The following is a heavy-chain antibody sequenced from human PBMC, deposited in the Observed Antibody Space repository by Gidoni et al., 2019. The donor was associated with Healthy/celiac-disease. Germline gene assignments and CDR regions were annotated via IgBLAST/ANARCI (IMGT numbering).Heavy chain of an antibody. V-gene: IGHV4-39*01. CDR2: IYYSGST. J-gene: IGHJ6*02. D-gene: IGHD3-10*01. Sequence: QLQLQESGPGLVKPSETLSLTCTVSGGSIRSISYYWGWIRQPPGKGLECIVSIYYSGSTYYNPSLKSRVTISVDTSKNQFSLKLSSVTAADTAVYYCARWFGELYYYYGMDVWGQGTTVTVSS. CDR1: GGSIRSISYY. CDR3: ARWFGELYYYYGMDV.